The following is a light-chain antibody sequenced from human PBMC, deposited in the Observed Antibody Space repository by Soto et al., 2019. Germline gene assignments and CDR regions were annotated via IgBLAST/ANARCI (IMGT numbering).Light chain of an antibody. CDR3: QQYGTSPAT. V-gene: IGKV3-20*01. CDR2: GAS. Sequence: EIVLTQSPGTLSLSPGDRATLSCSPSQTVSSNFLAWYQQRPAQAPRHLIHGASTRATGITDRFSGSVSGTDFTLIISGLEPEDFAVYYCQQYGTSPATFGQGTKVDIK. J-gene: IGKJ1*01. CDR1: QTVSSNF.